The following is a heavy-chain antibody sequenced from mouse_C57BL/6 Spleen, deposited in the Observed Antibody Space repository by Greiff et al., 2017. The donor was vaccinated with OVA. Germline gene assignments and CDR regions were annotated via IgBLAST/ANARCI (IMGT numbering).Heavy chain of an antibody. V-gene: IGHV1-50*01. CDR2: IDPSDSYT. CDR3: ANYYGSSDWYFDV. D-gene: IGHD1-1*01. Sequence: QVQLKQSGAELVKPGASVKLSCKASGYTFTSYWMQWVKQRPGQGLEWIGEIDPSDSYTNYNQKFKGKATLTVDTSSSTAYMQLSSLTSEDSAVYYCANYYGSSDWYFDVWGTGTTVTVSS. J-gene: IGHJ1*03. CDR1: GYTFTSYW.